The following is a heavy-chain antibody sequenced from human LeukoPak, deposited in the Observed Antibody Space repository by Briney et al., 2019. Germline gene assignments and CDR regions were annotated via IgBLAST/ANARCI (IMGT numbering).Heavy chain of an antibody. Sequence: AGGSLRLSCAASGFTVRSYYMSWVRQAPGKGLEWVSVIHSGGTTFYADSVKGRITISRDDSKNTLYLQMNSLRAEDTAVYYCATGSLGDYYYGMHVWGQGTTVTVSS. J-gene: IGHJ6*02. D-gene: IGHD6-13*01. CDR1: GFTVRSYY. CDR2: IHSGGTT. V-gene: IGHV3-66*01. CDR3: ATGSLGDYYYGMHV.